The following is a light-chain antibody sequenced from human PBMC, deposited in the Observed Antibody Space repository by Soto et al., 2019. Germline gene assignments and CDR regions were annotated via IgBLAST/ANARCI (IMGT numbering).Light chain of an antibody. CDR3: QQRSNWPLT. CDR2: GAS. Sequence: EIVLTQSPATLSVSPGERATLSCRASQSVSSYVAWYQQKPGQAPRLLIYGASNRATGIPARFSGSGSGTEFTLTISSLEPEDFAVYYCQQRSNWPLTFGGGTKVEIK. V-gene: IGKV3-11*01. CDR1: QSVSSY. J-gene: IGKJ4*01.